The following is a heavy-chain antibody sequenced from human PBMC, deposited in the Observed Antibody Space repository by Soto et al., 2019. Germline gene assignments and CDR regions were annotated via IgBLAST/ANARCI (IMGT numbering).Heavy chain of an antibody. D-gene: IGHD6-6*01. CDR1: GSTFSNFA. V-gene: IGHV3-9*01. CDR3: AKDIGEYSSSSLFDY. CDR2: ISGNGGSI. J-gene: IGHJ4*02. Sequence: GGSLRLSCAASGSTFSNFAMSRVRQAPGKGLEWVSRISGNGGSICYADSVKGRFTISRDNAKNSLYLQMNSLRAEDTALYYCAKDIGEYSSSSLFDYWGQGTLVTVSS.